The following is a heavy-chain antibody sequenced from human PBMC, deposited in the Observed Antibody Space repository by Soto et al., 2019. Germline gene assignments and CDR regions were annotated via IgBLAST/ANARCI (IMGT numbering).Heavy chain of an antibody. V-gene: IGHV4-59*01. CDR3: AREGCSSTSCDQPDYYYGMDV. CDR1: GGSISSYY. Sequence: SETLSVTCTVSGGSISSYYWSWIRQPPGKGLEWIGYIYYSWSTNYNPSLKSRVTISVDTSKNQLSLKLSSVTAADTAVYYCAREGCSSTSCDQPDYYYGMDVWRQGTTVTVSS. CDR2: IYYSWST. J-gene: IGHJ6*02. D-gene: IGHD2-2*01.